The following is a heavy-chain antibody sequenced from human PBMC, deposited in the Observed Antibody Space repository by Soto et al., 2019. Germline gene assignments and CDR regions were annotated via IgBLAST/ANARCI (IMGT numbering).Heavy chain of an antibody. Sequence: PXETLSLTCTVSGCSISSYYWSWIRQPPGKGLEWIGYIYYSGSTNYNPSLKSRVTISVDTSKNQFSLKLSSVTAADTAVYYCARGLVSSSWFMDVWGQGTTVTVSS. CDR3: ARGLVSSSWFMDV. V-gene: IGHV4-59*01. D-gene: IGHD6-13*01. CDR2: IYYSGST. J-gene: IGHJ6*02. CDR1: GCSISSYY.